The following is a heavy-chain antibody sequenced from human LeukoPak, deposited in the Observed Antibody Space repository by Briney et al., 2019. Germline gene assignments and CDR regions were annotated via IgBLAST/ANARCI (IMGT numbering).Heavy chain of an antibody. D-gene: IGHD6-6*01. CDR3: AREGEQLLGNFDY. Sequence: GGSLRLSCAASGFTFSSYSMNWVRQAPGKGLEWLSYISSSGTTTYYADSVKGRFTISRDIAKKSVYLEMSNLRAEDTAVYYCAREGEQLLGNFDYWGQGTMVTVSS. V-gene: IGHV3-48*04. CDR1: GFTFSSYS. CDR2: ISSSGTTT. J-gene: IGHJ4*02.